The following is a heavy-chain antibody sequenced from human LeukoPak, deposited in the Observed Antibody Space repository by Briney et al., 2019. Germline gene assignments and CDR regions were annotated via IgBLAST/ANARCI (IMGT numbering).Heavy chain of an antibody. V-gene: IGHV3-21*01. CDR3: ARVYCSSTSCYGRLGYYYYMDV. J-gene: IGHJ6*03. CDR2: ISSSSSYI. D-gene: IGHD2-2*01. Sequence: GGSLRLSCAASGFTFSSYSMNWVRQAPGKGLEWVSSISSSSSYIYYADSVKGRFTISRDNAKNSLYLQMNSLRAEDTAVYYCARVYCSSTSCYGRLGYYYYMDVWGKGTTVTVSS. CDR1: GFTFSSYS.